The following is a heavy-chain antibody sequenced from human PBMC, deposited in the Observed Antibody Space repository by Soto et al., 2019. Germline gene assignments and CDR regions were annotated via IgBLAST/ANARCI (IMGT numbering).Heavy chain of an antibody. CDR3: ARQRTSVVTQAYFDV. CDR2: IYYSGRT. CDR1: GGSISSGGYY. J-gene: IGHJ4*02. V-gene: IGHV4-39*01. Sequence: SETLSLTCTVSGGSISSGGYYWSWIRQHPGKGLEWIGYIYYSGRTYNNPSLRSRVSMSIDTSEDQFSLKLKSVTAADTALYFCARQRTSVVTQAYFDVWGPGSLVTVSS. D-gene: IGHD2-21*02.